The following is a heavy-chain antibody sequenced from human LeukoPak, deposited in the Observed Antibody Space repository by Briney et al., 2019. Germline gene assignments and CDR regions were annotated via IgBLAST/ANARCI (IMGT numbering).Heavy chain of an antibody. D-gene: IGHD6-13*01. CDR1: GGSISRSYYY. J-gene: IGHJ4*02. Sequence: SETLSLTCTVSGGSISRSYYYWAWIRQPPGKGLEWIGSIHYSGSIYYSPSLKSRVTISVDTSKNQFSLKLSSVTAADTAVYYCARPYSNSWYGLFDYWGQGTLVTVSS. CDR3: ARPYSNSWYGLFDY. V-gene: IGHV4-39*07. CDR2: IHYSGSI.